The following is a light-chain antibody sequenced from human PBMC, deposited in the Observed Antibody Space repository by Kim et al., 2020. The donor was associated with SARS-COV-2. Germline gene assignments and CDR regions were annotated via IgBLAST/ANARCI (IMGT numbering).Light chain of an antibody. CDR1: QSLLHSNGYNY. V-gene: IGKV2-28*01. J-gene: IGKJ1*01. CDR3: MQARQTPPWT. Sequence: DVVMSQSPLSLPVTPGEPASISCTSSQSLLHSNGYNYLDCYLQKPGQSPQLLIYLASNRASGVPDRFSGSGSGTDFTLKISRVEAEDVGLYYCMQARQTPPWTFGPGTKVDIK. CDR2: LAS.